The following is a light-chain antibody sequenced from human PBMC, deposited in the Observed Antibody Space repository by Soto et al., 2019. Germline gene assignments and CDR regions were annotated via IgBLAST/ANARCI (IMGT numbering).Light chain of an antibody. J-gene: IGKJ1*01. V-gene: IGKV1-5*01. Sequence: DVQMTQSPSTLAASVGDRVTITCRASENIKNWLAWYQQTPGKAPKVLISDASRLETGVPSRFSGSVYGTDFTLTITSLQTDDFVTYHCQQYDGRPKTFGQGIKVEV. CDR1: ENIKNW. CDR2: DAS. CDR3: QQYDGRPKT.